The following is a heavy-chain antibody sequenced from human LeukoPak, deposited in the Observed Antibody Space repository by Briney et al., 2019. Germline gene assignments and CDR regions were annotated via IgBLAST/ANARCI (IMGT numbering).Heavy chain of an antibody. J-gene: IGHJ4*02. CDR3: AKAGSRYSSSEYHDY. Sequence: PGGSLRLSCAASGFTFSSYWMSWVRQAPGKGLEWVANIKQDGSEKYYADSVKGRFTISRDNSKNTLYLQMNSLRAEDTAVYYCAKAGSRYSSSEYHDYWGQGTLVTVSS. CDR2: IKQDGSEK. CDR1: GFTFSSYW. V-gene: IGHV3-7*01. D-gene: IGHD6-6*01.